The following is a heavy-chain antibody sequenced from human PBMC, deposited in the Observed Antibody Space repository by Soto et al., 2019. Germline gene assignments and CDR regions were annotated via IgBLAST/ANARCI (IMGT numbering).Heavy chain of an antibody. CDR3: AGDYGDTQNYFDY. D-gene: IGHD4-17*01. J-gene: IGHJ4*01. CDR2: FYHSGRT. CDR1: GYSISRGYC. Sequence: SETLSLTCAVSGYSISRGYCWGWIRQPPGKGLEWIGSFYHSGRTYYNPSLKSRVTISVDTSKNQLSLKLSSVTAADTAVYYCAGDYGDTQNYFDYWGXGTLVTVSS. V-gene: IGHV4-38-2*01.